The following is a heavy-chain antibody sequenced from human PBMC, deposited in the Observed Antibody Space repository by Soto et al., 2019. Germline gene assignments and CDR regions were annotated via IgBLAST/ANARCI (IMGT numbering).Heavy chain of an antibody. D-gene: IGHD3-10*01. CDR3: ARHGAHSGSSIDY. CDR2: IYYSGST. J-gene: IGHJ4*02. Sequence: PSETLSLTCTVSGGSISSYYWSWIRQPPGKGLEWIGYIYYSGSTNYNPSLKSRVTISVDTSKNQFSLKLSSVTAADTAVYYCARHGAHSGSSIDYWGQGTLVTVSS. V-gene: IGHV4-59*08. CDR1: GGSISSYY.